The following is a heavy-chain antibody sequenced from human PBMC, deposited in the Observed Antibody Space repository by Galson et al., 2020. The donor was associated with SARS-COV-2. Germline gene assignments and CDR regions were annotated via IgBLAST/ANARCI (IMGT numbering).Heavy chain of an antibody. J-gene: IGHJ4*02. V-gene: IGHV3-33*01. CDR3: ARDEVKMATTLTDY. D-gene: IGHD5-12*01. CDR1: GFTFSDYG. CDR2: IWYDGNNK. Sequence: TGGSLRLSCAASGFTFSDYGMHWVRQAPGKGLEWVAVIWYDGNNKYYADSVRGRFTISRDNIKNTLYLQMNFLRAEDTAVYYCARDEVKMATTLTDYWGQGTLVTVSS.